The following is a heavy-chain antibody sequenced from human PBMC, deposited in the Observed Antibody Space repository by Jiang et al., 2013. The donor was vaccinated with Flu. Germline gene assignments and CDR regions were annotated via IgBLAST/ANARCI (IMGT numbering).Heavy chain of an antibody. J-gene: IGHJ4*02. V-gene: IGHV4-39*01. CDR1: GGSISSSSYY. Sequence: RLLKPSETLSLTCTVSGGSISSSSYYWGWIRQPPGKGLEWIGSIYYSGSAYYNPSLKSRVTISVDTSWNHFSLKLTSMTATDTAVYYCARQVAVTARHPGPNDYWGQGIL. CDR2: IYYSGSA. CDR3: ARQVAVTARHPGPNDY. D-gene: IGHD2-21*02.